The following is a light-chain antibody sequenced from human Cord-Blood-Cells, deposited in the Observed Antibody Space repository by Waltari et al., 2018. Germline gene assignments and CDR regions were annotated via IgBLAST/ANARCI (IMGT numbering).Light chain of an antibody. CDR2: EGS. Sequence: QSALTQPASVSGSPGQSITISCTGTSSDVGSYNLVSWYQQHPGKAPKLMIYEGSKRPSGVSKRFSGSKSGNTASRTISGLQAEDEADYYCCSYAGSSTPNWVFGGGTKLTVL. V-gene: IGLV2-23*01. CDR3: CSYAGSSTPNWV. CDR1: SSDVGSYNL. J-gene: IGLJ3*02.